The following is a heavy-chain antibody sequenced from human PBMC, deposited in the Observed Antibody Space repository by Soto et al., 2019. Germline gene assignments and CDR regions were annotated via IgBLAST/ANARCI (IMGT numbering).Heavy chain of an antibody. V-gene: IGHV3-30*03. CDR1: GFTFSRYD. D-gene: IGHD5-18*01. Sequence: QVQLVESGGGVVQPGRSLRLSCAASGFTFSRYDMHWVRQAPGKGLEWVAVISFNGGNEDYADSVKGRFNISRDNSKNMLYLQMNSLRAEDAAVYYCARDGQVWLWFGYLDLWGRGKHVIVSS. CDR3: ARDGQVWLWFGYLDL. J-gene: IGHJ2*01. CDR2: ISFNGGNE.